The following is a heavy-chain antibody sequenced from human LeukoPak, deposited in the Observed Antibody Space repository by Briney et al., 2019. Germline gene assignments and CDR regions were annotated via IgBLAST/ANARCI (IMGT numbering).Heavy chain of an antibody. Sequence: GGSLRLSCAASGFTFSSYAMHWVRQAPGKGLEWVAVISYDGSNKYYADSVKGRFTNSRDNSKNTLYLQMNSLRAEDTAVYYCARYSSSWSPYYYYYYGMDVWGQGTTVTVSS. CDR3: ARYSSSWSPYYYYYYGMDV. D-gene: IGHD6-13*01. CDR1: GFTFSSYA. J-gene: IGHJ6*02. CDR2: ISYDGSNK. V-gene: IGHV3-30*04.